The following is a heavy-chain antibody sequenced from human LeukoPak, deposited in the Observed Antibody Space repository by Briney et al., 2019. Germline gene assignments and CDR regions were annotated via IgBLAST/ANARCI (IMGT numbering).Heavy chain of an antibody. CDR2: IWSDGSYK. D-gene: IGHD1-20*01. J-gene: IGHJ5*02. Sequence: GRSLTLSCAASGFTFSTFGIHWVRQAPGKGLEWVAVIWSDGSYKYYADSVKGRFTISRDNSKNTLYLQMNSLRAEDTAVYYCARSISGTTNNWFDPWGQGALVTVSS. V-gene: IGHV3-33*01. CDR1: GFTFSTFG. CDR3: ARSISGTTNNWFDP.